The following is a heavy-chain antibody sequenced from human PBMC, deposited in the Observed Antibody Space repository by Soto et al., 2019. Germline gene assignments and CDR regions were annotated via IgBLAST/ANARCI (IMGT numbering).Heavy chain of an antibody. CDR3: ARDDGVATALFTFVLDY. CDR2: INAGNGNT. CDR1: GYTFTSYA. Sequence: ASVKVSCKASGYTFTSYAMHWVRQAPGQRLEWMGWINAGNGNTKYSQKFQGRVTITRDTSASIAYMELSSLRSEDAAVYYCARDDGVATALFTFVLDYWGQGTMVTVSS. D-gene: IGHD5-18*01. J-gene: IGHJ4*02. V-gene: IGHV1-3*01.